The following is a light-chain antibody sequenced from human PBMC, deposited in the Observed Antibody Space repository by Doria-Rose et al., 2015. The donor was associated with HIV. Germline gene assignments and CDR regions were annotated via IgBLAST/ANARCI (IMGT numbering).Light chain of an antibody. CDR2: KAS. CDR3: QHFDKYFSWT. CDR1: QSISNW. Sequence: DIRLTQSPSTLSASVGDRVTITCRASQSISNWLAWYQQKPGQAPKLLIYKASTLQSGVPSRFRGSGSGTEFTLTINSLQPDDFATYYCQHFDKYFSWTFGHGTQVDIK. J-gene: IGKJ1*01. V-gene: IGKV1-5*03.